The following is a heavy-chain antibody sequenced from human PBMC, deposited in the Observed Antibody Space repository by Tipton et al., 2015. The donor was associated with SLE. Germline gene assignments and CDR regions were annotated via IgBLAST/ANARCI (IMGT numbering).Heavy chain of an antibody. CDR3: AGAWQGYCSGGTCYVLDY. CDR1: GGSISSYH. J-gene: IGHJ4*02. V-gene: IGHV4-59*01. Sequence: TLSLTCTVSGGSISSYHWCWIRHPPGKGLERIGYISYSETTNYNPSLKSRVTISVDTSKNQFSLKLRSVTAADTAVYYCAGAWQGYCSGGTCYVLDYWGQGTVVTVSS. CDR2: ISYSETT. D-gene: IGHD2-15*01.